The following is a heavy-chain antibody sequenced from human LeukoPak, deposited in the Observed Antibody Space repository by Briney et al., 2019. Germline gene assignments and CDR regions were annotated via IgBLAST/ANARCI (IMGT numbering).Heavy chain of an antibody. J-gene: IGHJ4*02. CDR3: ARDRVGATDYFDY. V-gene: IGHV3-30*19. D-gene: IGHD1-26*01. CDR2: ISYDGSNK. CDR1: GFTLSSYG. Sequence: GGSLRLSCAASGFTLSSYGMYWVRQDPGKGLEWVAVISYDGSNKYYADSVKGRFTISRDNSKNTLYLQMNSLRAEDTAVYYCARDRVGATDYFDYWGQGPLVTVSS.